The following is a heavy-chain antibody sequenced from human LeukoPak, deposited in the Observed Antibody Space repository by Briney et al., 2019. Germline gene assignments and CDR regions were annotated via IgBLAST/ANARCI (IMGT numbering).Heavy chain of an antibody. V-gene: IGHV3-23*01. CDR1: GFTFSTYA. J-gene: IGHJ4*02. D-gene: IGHD3-22*01. CDR2: ISGSGGST. Sequence: GGSLRLSCAASGFTFSTYAMSWVRQAPGKGLEWVSVISGSGGSTYYADSVKGRFTISRDNSKNTLYLQMNSLRAEDTAVYYCAKWGYYYDGSGYSDTVDYWGQGTLVTVSS. CDR3: AKWGYYYDGSGYSDTVDY.